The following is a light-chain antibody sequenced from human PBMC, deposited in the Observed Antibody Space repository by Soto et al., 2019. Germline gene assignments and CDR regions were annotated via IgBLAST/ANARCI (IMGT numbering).Light chain of an antibody. J-gene: IGKJ1*01. CDR1: QSVSNNY. CDR2: GAS. CDR3: QQYDKGIPQT. Sequence: EMDLKHSPGTLSCAASYIATLSFRASQSVSNNYLAWYQQKPGQAPRLLIYGASNRATGIQDRFSGSGSGTEFTLTISNLQSEDFAVYYFQQYDKGIPQTFGQGTKVDIK. V-gene: IGKV3-20*01.